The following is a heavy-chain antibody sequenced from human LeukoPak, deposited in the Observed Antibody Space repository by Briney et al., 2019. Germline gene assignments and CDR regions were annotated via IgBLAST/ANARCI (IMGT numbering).Heavy chain of an antibody. CDR1: GYSFTSYW. D-gene: IGHD6-19*01. CDR2: IDPSDSYT. V-gene: IGHV5-10-1*01. J-gene: IGHJ4*02. CDR3: IAVAGHEPRFDY. Sequence: GESLKISCKGSGYSFTSYWISWVRPMPGKGPEWMGRIDPSDSYTNYSPSFQGHVTISADKSISTAYLQWSGLKASDTAMYYCIAVAGHEPRFDYWGQGTLVTVSS.